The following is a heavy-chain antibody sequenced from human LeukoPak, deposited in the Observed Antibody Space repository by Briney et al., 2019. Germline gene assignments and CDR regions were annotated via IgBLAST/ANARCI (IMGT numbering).Heavy chain of an antibody. CDR3: AKGHTSTWGIDY. CDR1: GFTFDDYA. J-gene: IGHJ4*02. D-gene: IGHD6-13*01. V-gene: IGHV3-43*02. Sequence: GGSLRLSCAASGFTFDDYAMHWVRQAPGKGLEWVSLISGDGTITYYADSVKGRFTISRDNSKNSLFLQMNRLRTEDTAFYYPAKGHTSTWGIDYWGQGTLVTVSS. CDR2: ISGDGTIT.